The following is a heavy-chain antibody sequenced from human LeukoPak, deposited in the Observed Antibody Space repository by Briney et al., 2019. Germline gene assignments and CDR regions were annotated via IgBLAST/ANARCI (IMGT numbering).Heavy chain of an antibody. Sequence: GRTLRLSCSVSGFTFNDYAMNWVRQAPGKGLECGSFISGDGGSTHYADSVKDRFNIYRDNSRNSLYLQMNSLRLGDTALYYCATDCSGNRCYSLWGQGTLVTVSS. CDR3: ATDCSGNRCYSL. CDR2: ISGDGGST. J-gene: IGHJ4*02. V-gene: IGHV3-43*02. D-gene: IGHD2-15*01. CDR1: GFTFNDYA.